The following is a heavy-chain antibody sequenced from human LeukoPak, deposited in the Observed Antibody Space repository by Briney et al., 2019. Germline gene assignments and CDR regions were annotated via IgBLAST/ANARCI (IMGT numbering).Heavy chain of an antibody. CDR2: INSGDST. J-gene: IGHJ4*02. Sequence: GGSLRLSCAASGFVVSDNYMIWVRKAPGKGLEWVSSINSGDSTEYAGSVKGRFTISRDISKNTLYLQMNGLRTDDTAVYYCATLYGGQRADGYWGQGTLVTVSS. D-gene: IGHD2-15*01. CDR3: ATLYGGQRADGY. V-gene: IGHV3-53*01. CDR1: GFVVSDNY.